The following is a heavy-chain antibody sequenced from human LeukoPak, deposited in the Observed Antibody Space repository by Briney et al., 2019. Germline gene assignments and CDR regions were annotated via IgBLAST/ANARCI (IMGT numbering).Heavy chain of an antibody. CDR1: GFTFSSYG. J-gene: IGHJ4*02. CDR2: ISGSGGSS. V-gene: IGHV3-23*01. CDR3: AKSRSSGSYYDPFDY. Sequence: GGSLRLSCAASGFTFSSYGMSWVRQAPGKGLECVSTISGSGGSSFYADSVKGRFTISRDNFKNMLYLQMNSLRAGDTAVYYCAKSRSSGSYYDPFDYWGQGTLVTVSS. D-gene: IGHD1-26*01.